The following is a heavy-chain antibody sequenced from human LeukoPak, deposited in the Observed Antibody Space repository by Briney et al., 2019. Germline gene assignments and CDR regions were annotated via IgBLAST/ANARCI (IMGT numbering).Heavy chain of an antibody. CDR3: AREPYGMDV. V-gene: IGHV3-21*01. Sequence: PGGPLRLSCAASGFTFSSYSMNWVRQAPGKVLEWVSSISSSSSYIYYADSVKGRFTISRDNAKNSLYLQRNSLRAEDTAVYYCAREPYGMDVWGQGTTVTVSS. CDR2: ISSSSSYI. J-gene: IGHJ6*02. CDR1: GFTFSSYS.